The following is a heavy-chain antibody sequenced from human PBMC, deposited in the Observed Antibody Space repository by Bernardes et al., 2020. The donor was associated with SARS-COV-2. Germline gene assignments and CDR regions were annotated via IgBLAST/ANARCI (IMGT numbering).Heavy chain of an antibody. CDR2: INANGRST. CDR1: GFIFDDYG. V-gene: IGHV3-20*04. Sequence: GGSLRLSCAASGFIFDDYGMNWVRQVPGKGPEWVSGINANGRSTGYADSVKGRFTISRNNAKRSLYLQMNNLRAEDTAFYYCARGSGNYYFDYWGQGTLVTVSS. CDR3: ARGSGNYYFDY. J-gene: IGHJ4*02. D-gene: IGHD1-26*01.